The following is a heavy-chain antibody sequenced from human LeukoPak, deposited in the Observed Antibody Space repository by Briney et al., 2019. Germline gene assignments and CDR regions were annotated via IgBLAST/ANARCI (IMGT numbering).Heavy chain of an antibody. CDR2: IQYDEGKK. Sequence: PGGSLRLPCAASGFSFRSYGMHWVRQAPGKGLQWVASIQYDEGKKSFSDSVKGRFTVSRDNSKNTLFLEMNRLRPEDTAVYYCARDVAWYCTRASCSYFGFWGRGTLVTVSS. J-gene: IGHJ4*02. V-gene: IGHV3-30*02. D-gene: IGHD2-2*01. CDR1: GFSFRSYG. CDR3: ARDVAWYCTRASCSYFGF.